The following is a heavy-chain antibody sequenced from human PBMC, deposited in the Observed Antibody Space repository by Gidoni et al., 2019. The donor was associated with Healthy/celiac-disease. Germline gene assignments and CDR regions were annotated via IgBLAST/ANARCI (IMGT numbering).Heavy chain of an antibody. V-gene: IGHV3-9*01. J-gene: IGHJ5*02. D-gene: IGHD2-2*01. Sequence: EVQLVESGGGLVQPGRSLRLSCAASGFTFDDYAMHWVRQAPGKGLEWVSGISWYSGSIGYADSVKSLFTISRNNAKNSLYLQMNSLRAEDTALYYCAKDSYQLLQGGWFDPWGQGTLVTVSS. CDR3: AKDSYQLLQGGWFDP. CDR1: GFTFDDYA. CDR2: ISWYSGSI.